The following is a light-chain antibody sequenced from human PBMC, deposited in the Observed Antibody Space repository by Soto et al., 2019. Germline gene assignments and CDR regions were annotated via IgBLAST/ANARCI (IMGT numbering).Light chain of an antibody. V-gene: IGKV3-20*01. CDR1: QSVSSSY. J-gene: IGKJ5*01. CDR3: QQYRSLPGIS. Sequence: QSPGTLSLSPGERATLSCRASQSVSSSYLAWYQQKPGQAPRLLIYGASSRATGIPDRFSGSGSGTDFTLTISRLEPEDFSLYYCQQYRSLPGISFGQWTRLEIK. CDR2: GAS.